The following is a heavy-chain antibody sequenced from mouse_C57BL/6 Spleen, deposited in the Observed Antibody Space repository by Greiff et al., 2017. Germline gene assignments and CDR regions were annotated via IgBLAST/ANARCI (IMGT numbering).Heavy chain of an antibody. D-gene: IGHD1-1*01. V-gene: IGHV2-6-1*01. CDR2: IWSDGST. CDR1: GFSLTSYG. J-gene: IGHJ4*01. CDR3: ARHGTTVVRARDY. Sequence: QVQLKESGPGLVAPSQSLSITCTVSGFSLTSYGVHWVRQPPGKGLEWLVVIWSDGSTTYNSALKSRLSISKDNSKSQVFLKMNSLQTDDTAMYYCARHGTTVVRARDYWGQGTSVTVSS.